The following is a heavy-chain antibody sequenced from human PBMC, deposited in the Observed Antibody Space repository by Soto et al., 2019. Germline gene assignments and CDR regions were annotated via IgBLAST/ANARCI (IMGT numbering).Heavy chain of an antibody. Sequence: SETLSLTCTVTGGSISNYYWPWIRLPPGKGLERIGHIYYSGSTNYNPSLKSRGTISLDTSNIQFSLKLSSVTAADTAVYYCARVGAEAGASIYYYYYGMDVWGQGTTVT. CDR3: ARVGAEAGASIYYYYYGMDV. D-gene: IGHD6-19*01. CDR1: GGSISNYY. J-gene: IGHJ6*02. CDR2: IYYSGST. V-gene: IGHV4-59*01.